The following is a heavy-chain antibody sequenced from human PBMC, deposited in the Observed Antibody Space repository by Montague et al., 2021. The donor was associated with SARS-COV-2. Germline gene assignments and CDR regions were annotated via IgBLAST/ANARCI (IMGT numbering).Heavy chain of an antibody. CDR2: IYADGVTT. Sequence: SRRLSFSASGFTFSSSAMIWVRQAPGKGLEWISGIYADGVTTTYADSVKGRFTISRDNSKNTLFLQMNTLSAEDTAVYYCAKDGIYGIVYWGQGTLVAVSA. CDR3: AKDGIYGIVY. J-gene: IGHJ4*02. CDR1: GFTFSSSA. V-gene: IGHV3-23*03. D-gene: IGHD1-14*01.